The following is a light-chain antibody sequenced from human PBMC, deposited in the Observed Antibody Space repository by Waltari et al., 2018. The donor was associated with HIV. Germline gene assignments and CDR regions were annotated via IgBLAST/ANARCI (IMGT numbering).Light chain of an antibody. Sequence: DIQMSQAPSSLSTSVADRVTFTCRASRDISNDLAWYQQKSGEFPKLLIYGAATLRSGVSTVFRSSGSGTEFTRTINGLQPEDVASYYCQNYDSAPVAFGQGTRLES. V-gene: IGKV1-27*01. J-gene: IGKJ5*01. CDR3: QNYDSAPVA. CDR1: RDISND. CDR2: GAA.